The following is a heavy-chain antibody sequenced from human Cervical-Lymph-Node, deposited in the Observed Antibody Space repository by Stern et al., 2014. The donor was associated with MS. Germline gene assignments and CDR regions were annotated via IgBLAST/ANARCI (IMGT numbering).Heavy chain of an antibody. D-gene: IGHD4-11*01. CDR2: VSYDGSDE. J-gene: IGHJ6*02. CDR1: GFTFSYST. Sequence: HVQLVESGGGVVQPGRSLRLSCAASGFTFSYSTMHWVRQAPGKGLEWVATVSYDGSDEYYPDSVKGRFTISRDNSKNTLYLQVNSLRAEDTGVYFCARDRTVTTYYYYYGMDVWGQGTTVTVSS. V-gene: IGHV3-30*04. CDR3: ARDRTVTTYYYYYGMDV.